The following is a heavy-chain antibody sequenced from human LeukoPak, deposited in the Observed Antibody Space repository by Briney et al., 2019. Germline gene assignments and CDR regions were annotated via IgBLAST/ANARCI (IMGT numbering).Heavy chain of an antibody. V-gene: IGHV4-31*03. D-gene: IGHD2-15*01. CDR2: IYYSGST. CDR1: GGSISSGDYY. Sequence: SETLSLTCTVSGGSISSGDYYWSWIRQHPGKGLEWIGYIYYSGSTYYNPSLKSRVTISVDTSKNQFSLKLSSVTAADTAVYYCAVTGYCSGGSCYSPLSVFDYWGQGTLDTVSS. CDR3: AVTGYCSGGSCYSPLSVFDY. J-gene: IGHJ4*02.